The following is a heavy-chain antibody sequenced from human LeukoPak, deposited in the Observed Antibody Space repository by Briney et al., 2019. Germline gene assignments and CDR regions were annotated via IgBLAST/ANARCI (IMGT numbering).Heavy chain of an antibody. CDR3: ARESIMTTVTADFDY. J-gene: IGHJ4*02. CDR2: IKQDGSEK. Sequence: GGSLRLSCAASGFTFSSYWMSWVRQAPGKGLEWVANIKQDGSEKYYVDSVKGRFTISRDNAKNSLYLQMNSLRAEDTAVYYRARESIMTTVTADFDYWGQGTLVTVSS. CDR1: GFTFSSYW. V-gene: IGHV3-7*05. D-gene: IGHD4-17*01.